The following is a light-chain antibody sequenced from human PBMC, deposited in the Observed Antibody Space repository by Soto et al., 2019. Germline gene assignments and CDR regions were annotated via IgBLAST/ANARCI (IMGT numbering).Light chain of an antibody. Sequence: DIQMTQSPSTLSASVGDRVTITCRASQSISSWLAWYQQKPGKAPKLLIYDASSLEGGVPSRFSGSGSGTEFTLTISSLQPDGFATYYCQQYNSYPPWTFGQGTKVEIK. CDR1: QSISSW. CDR3: QQYNSYPPWT. CDR2: DAS. V-gene: IGKV1-5*01. J-gene: IGKJ1*01.